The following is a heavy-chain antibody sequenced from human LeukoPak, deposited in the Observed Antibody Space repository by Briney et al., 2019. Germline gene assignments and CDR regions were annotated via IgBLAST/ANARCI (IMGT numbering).Heavy chain of an antibody. J-gene: IGHJ6*03. CDR1: GGSISSGSYY. CDR2: IYTSGST. V-gene: IGHV4-61*02. D-gene: IGHD3-9*01. CDR3: ARVNSAPRYYDILTGYYIMGYYYYYMDV. Sequence: PSQTLSLTCTVSGGSISSGSYYWSWIRQPAGKGLEWIGRIYTSGSTNYNPSLKSRVTISVDTSKNQFSLKLSSVTAADTAVYYCARVNSAPRYYDILTGYYIMGYYYYYMDVWGKGTTVTISS.